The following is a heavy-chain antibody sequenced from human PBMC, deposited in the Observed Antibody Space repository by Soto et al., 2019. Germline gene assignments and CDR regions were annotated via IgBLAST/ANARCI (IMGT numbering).Heavy chain of an antibody. D-gene: IGHD3-10*01. Sequence: SETLSLTCTVSGGSITTYYWSWIRQPPGKGLEWIGYIYYSGSTNYNPSLKSRVSISVDTSKNQFSLKLSSVTAADTAVYYCARDSPLYYYGSGNRSTYYYYGMDVWGQGTTVTVSS. CDR2: IYYSGST. J-gene: IGHJ6*02. V-gene: IGHV4-59*01. CDR3: ARDSPLYYYGSGNRSTYYYYGMDV. CDR1: GGSITTYY.